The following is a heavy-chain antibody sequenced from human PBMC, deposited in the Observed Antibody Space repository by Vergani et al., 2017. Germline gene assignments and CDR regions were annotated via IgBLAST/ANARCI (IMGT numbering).Heavy chain of an antibody. J-gene: IGHJ5*02. V-gene: IGHV1-58*01. CDR2: IVVGSGNT. CDR3: ARMGDSVYGRTYSGWFDP. Sequence: QMQLVQSGPEVKKPGTSVKVSCKASGFTFTSSAVQWVRQARGQRLEWIGWIVVGSGNTNYAQKFQERVTITRDMSTSTAYMELSSLRSEDTAVYYCARMGDSVYGRTYSGWFDPWGQGTLVTVSS. CDR1: GFTFTSSA. D-gene: IGHD5/OR15-5a*01.